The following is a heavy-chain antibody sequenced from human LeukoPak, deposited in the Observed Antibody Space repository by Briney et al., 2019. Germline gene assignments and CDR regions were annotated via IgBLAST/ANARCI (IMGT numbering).Heavy chain of an antibody. D-gene: IGHD2-21*01. J-gene: IGHJ3*02. CDR3: ARDRSLAVVSVPTAFDI. CDR2: ISGSGRGGST. V-gene: IGHV3-23*01. CDR1: GFTFSSYA. Sequence: SGGSLRLSCAASGFTFSSYAMSWVRQAPGKGLEWVSNISGSGRGGSTYYADSVKGRFIISRDNSKYTLYLQMISLRAEDTAVYYCARDRSLAVVSVPTAFDIWGQGTMVTVSS.